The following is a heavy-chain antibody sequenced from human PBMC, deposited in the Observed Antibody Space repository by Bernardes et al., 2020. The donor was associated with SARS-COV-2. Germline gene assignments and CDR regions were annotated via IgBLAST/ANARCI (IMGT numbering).Heavy chain of an antibody. Sequence: GASLKISCKASGYSFTIYWIGWVRQMPGKGLEWMGSIWPGDSDTRYSPSFQGQVTISADESINTAYLQWSSLKASDSGIYYCARREGSAANLDVWGQGTTVNVSS. CDR3: ARREGSAANLDV. CDR2: IWPGDSDT. V-gene: IGHV5-51*01. CDR1: GYSFTIYW. J-gene: IGHJ6*01.